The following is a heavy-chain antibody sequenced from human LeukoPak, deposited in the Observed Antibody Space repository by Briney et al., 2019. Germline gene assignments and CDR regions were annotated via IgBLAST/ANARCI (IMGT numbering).Heavy chain of an antibody. V-gene: IGHV3-48*02. CDR3: TRDPHALDF. J-gene: IGHJ4*02. CDR2: ITSTSTI. Sequence: PGGSLRLSCAASGFTFSSYSMNWVRQAPGKGLEWVSYITSTSTIYYADSVEGRFTISRDNAKNSLYLQMNSLSDEDTAVYYCTRDPHALDFWGQGTLVTVSS. CDR1: GFTFSSYS.